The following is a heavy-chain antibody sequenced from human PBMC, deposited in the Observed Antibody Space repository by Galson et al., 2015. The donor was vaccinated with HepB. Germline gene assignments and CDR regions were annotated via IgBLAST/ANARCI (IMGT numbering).Heavy chain of an antibody. CDR2: IDPSDSYT. Sequence: QSGAEVKKPGESLRISCKGSGYSFTSYWISWVRQMPGKGLEWMGRIDPSDSYTNYSPSFQGHVTISADKSISTAYLQWSSLKASDTAMYYCARGGYYDSSGQYYFDYWGQGTLVTVSS. V-gene: IGHV5-10-1*01. J-gene: IGHJ4*02. CDR1: GYSFTSYW. D-gene: IGHD3-22*01. CDR3: ARGGYYDSSGQYYFDY.